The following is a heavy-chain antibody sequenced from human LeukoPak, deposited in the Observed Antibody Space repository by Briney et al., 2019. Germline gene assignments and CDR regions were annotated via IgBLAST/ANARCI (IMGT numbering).Heavy chain of an antibody. CDR3: ARFHDSSGYYTLNWFDP. V-gene: IGHV1-8*01. D-gene: IGHD3-22*01. CDR1: GYTFTSYD. J-gene: IGHJ5*02. Sequence: ASVKVSCKASGYTFTSYDINWVRQATGQGLEWMGWMNPNSGNTGYAQKFQGRVTMTRNTSISTAYMELSSLRSEDTAVYYCARFHDSSGYYTLNWFDPWGQGTLVTVSS. CDR2: MNPNSGNT.